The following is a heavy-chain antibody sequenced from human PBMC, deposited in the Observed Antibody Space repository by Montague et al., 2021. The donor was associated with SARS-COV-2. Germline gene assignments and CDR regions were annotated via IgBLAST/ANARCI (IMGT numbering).Heavy chain of an antibody. CDR1: GGSFSGYY. V-gene: IGHV4-34*01. D-gene: IGHD4-23*01. CDR2: INDSGST. J-gene: IGHJ4*02. CDR3: ARWDPQTLTMIGLRGKSASDY. Sequence: SETLSLTCAVYGGSFSGYYWAWIRQSPGKGLEWIAEINDSGSTNYNFNSSLRSRVTISVDTSKSQFSLKLSSVSAADTGVYYCARWDPQTLTMIGLRGKSASDYWGQGTLVTVSS.